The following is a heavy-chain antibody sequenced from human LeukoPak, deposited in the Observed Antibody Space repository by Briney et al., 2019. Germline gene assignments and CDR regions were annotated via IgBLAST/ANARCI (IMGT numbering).Heavy chain of an antibody. V-gene: IGHV5-51*01. CDR1: GYSFANYW. CDR2: IYPGDSDT. J-gene: IGHJ5*02. Sequence: GESLKISCKGSGYSFANYWIGWVRQMPGKGLEWMGVIYPGDSDTRYSPSLQGQVTISADKSISTAYLQWSSLRASDTAIYYCARVSGATGWSDPWGQGTLVTVSS. CDR3: ARVSGATGWSDP. D-gene: IGHD3-10*01.